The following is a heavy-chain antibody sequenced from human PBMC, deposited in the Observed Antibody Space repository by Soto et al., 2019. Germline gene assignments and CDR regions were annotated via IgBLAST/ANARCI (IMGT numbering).Heavy chain of an antibody. V-gene: IGHV4-38-2*01. D-gene: IGHD3-22*01. CDR2: IYHSGST. J-gene: IGHJ5*02. CDR1: GYSISSGYY. CDR3: ARQVRDSSGCYWFDP. Sequence: LSLTCAVSGYSISSGYYWGWIRQPPGKGLEWIGSIYHSGSTYYNPSLKSRVTISVDTSKNQFSLKLSSVTAADTAVYYCARQVRDSSGCYWFDPWGQGTLVTVLL.